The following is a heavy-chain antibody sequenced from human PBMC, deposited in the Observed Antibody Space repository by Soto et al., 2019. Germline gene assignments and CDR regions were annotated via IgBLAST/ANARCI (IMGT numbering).Heavy chain of an antibody. CDR2: IKQDGSEK. CDR3: ARDRNWRGYNWFDP. V-gene: IGHV3-7*03. J-gene: IGHJ5*02. D-gene: IGHD1-1*01. CDR1: GFTFSSYW. Sequence: QSGGSLRLSCAASGFTFSSYWMSWVRQAPGKGLEWVANIKQDGSEKYYVDSVKGRFTISRDNAKNSLYLQMNSLRAEDTAVYYCARDRNWRGYNWFDPWGQGTLVTVSS.